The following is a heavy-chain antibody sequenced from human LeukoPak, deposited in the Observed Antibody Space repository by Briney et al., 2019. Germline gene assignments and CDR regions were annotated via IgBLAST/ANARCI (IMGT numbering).Heavy chain of an antibody. CDR3: ARDGGTGTTPDDY. V-gene: IGHV4-31*03. CDR2: IYYSGST. CDR1: GGSISSGGYY. D-gene: IGHD4-11*01. J-gene: IGHJ4*02. Sequence: SQTLSLTCTVSGGSISSGGYYWSWIRQHPGKGLEWIGYIYYSGSTYYNPSLKSRVTISVDTSKNQFSLKLSSVTAADTAVYYCARDGGTGTTPDDYWGQGTLVTVSS.